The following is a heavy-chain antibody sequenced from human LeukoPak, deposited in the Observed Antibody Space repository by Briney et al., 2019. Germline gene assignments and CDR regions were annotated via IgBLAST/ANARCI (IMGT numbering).Heavy chain of an antibody. CDR1: GGSFSGYY. D-gene: IGHD6-19*01. CDR3: ASIDIAVAGTGFNWFDP. J-gene: IGHJ5*02. Sequence: SETLSLTCAVYGGSFSGYYWSWIRQPPGKGLEWIGEINHSGSTNYNPSLKSRVTKSVDTSKNQFSLKLSSVTAADTAVYYCASIDIAVAGTGFNWFDPWGQGTLVTVSS. CDR2: INHSGST. V-gene: IGHV4-34*01.